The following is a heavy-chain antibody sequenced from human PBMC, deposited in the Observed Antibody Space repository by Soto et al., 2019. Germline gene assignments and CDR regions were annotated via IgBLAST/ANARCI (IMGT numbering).Heavy chain of an antibody. CDR2: ITATGDRT. J-gene: IGHJ4*02. Sequence: GGSLRLSCADSGFRFSSYSISWVRQTPGKGLEWVAAITATGDRTYYADSVTGRFTISRDNSKKTHYLQMTSLRAEDTAMYYCATMNGYFEYWGQGTPVTVSS. CDR1: GFRFSSYS. V-gene: IGHV3-23*01. D-gene: IGHD3-22*01. CDR3: ATMNGYFEY.